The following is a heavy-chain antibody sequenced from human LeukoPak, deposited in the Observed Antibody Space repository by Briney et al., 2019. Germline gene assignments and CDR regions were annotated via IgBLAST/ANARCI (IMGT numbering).Heavy chain of an antibody. CDR1: GFTFSSYG. D-gene: IGHD4-11*01. J-gene: IGHJ6*03. V-gene: IGHV3-30*18. CDR3: AKDGLFLTTELKFFYMDV. Sequence: GGSLRVSCAASGFTFSSYGMHWVRQAPGRGLEWVAVISYDGSNKFYADSVKGRFTISRDNSKNTLYLQMTSLRAEDTAVYCCAKDGLFLTTELKFFYMDVWGKGTTVTVSS. CDR2: ISYDGSNK.